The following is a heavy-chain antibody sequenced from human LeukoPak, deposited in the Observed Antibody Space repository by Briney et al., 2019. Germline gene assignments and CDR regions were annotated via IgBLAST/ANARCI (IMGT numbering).Heavy chain of an antibody. Sequence: GGSLRLSCAASGYTFKNYDMSWVRQAPGKGLEWVSGISGSGGRTYYADSVKGRFTISRDNSKNTLYLQMNNLRADDTAVYYCAKDATGFSDFDYWGQGTLVTVSS. D-gene: IGHD3-9*01. V-gene: IGHV3-23*01. CDR2: ISGSGGRT. CDR1: GYTFKNYD. CDR3: AKDATGFSDFDY. J-gene: IGHJ4*02.